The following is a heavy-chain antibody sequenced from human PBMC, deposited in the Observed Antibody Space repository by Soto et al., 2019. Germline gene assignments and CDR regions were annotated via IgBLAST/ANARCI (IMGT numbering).Heavy chain of an antibody. D-gene: IGHD5-18*01. CDR2: ISGSGGSE. J-gene: IGHJ6*02. V-gene: IGHV3-23*01. CDR3: AKGDTTMITDYYAMDV. Sequence: QSGGSLRLSCAVSGFTFTCYAMTWVRQAPGKGLEWVSAISGSGGSEFYADSVKGRFTISRDNSKNTLYLQMKSLRAEDTALYYCAKGDTTMITDYYAMDVWGQGTTVTVSS. CDR1: GFTFTCYA.